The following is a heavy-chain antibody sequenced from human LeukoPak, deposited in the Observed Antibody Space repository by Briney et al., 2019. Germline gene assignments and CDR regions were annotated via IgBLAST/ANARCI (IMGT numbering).Heavy chain of an antibody. V-gene: IGHV5-51*01. J-gene: IGHJ6*04. CDR1: GYSFTSYW. CDR2: IYPGDSDT. Sequence: GESLKISCKGSGYSFTSYWIGWVRQMPGKGLEWMGIIYPGDSDTRYSPSFQGQVTISADKSISTAYLQWSSLKASDTAMYYCAIHCSSTSWYSPNSFSRIDYYGMDVWGKGTAVTVSS. D-gene: IGHD2-2*01. CDR3: AIHCSSTSWYSPNSFSRIDYYGMDV.